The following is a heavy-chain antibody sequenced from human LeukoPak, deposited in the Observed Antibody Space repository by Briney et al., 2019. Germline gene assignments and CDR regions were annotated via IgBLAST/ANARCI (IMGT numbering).Heavy chain of an antibody. CDR1: GGTFSSYA. Sequence: SVKVSCKASGGTFSSYAISWVRQAPGQGLEWMGRIIPIFGIANYAQKFQGRVTITADKSTSTAYMELSSLRSEDTAVYYCAREGVWGNSYFDYWGQGALVTVSS. J-gene: IGHJ4*02. D-gene: IGHD4-23*01. CDR3: AREGVWGNSYFDY. V-gene: IGHV1-69*04. CDR2: IIPIFGIA.